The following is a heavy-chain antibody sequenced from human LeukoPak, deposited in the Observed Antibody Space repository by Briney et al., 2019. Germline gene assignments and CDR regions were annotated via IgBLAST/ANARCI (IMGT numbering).Heavy chain of an antibody. V-gene: IGHV4-39*01. D-gene: IGHD6-6*01. Sequence: PSETLSPTCTVSGGSISSSSYYWGWIRQPPGKGLEWIGSIYYSGSTYYNPSLKSRVTISVDTSKNQFSLKLSSVTAADTAVYYCARGFESIAARPIDYWGQGTLVTVSS. CDR2: IYYSGST. CDR1: GGSISSSSYY. CDR3: ARGFESIAARPIDY. J-gene: IGHJ4*02.